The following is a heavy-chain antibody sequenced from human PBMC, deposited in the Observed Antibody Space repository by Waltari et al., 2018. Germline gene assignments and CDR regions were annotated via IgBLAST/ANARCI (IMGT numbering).Heavy chain of an antibody. J-gene: IGHJ5*02. CDR1: GGSFSSYT. CDR2: IIPIHVIA. CDR3: ASHVGEYQLLATNWFDP. V-gene: IGHV1-69*02. Sequence: QAQLVQSGAEVKKPGSSVKISCKASGGSFSSYTRSWVVQAPGQGLEWRGRIIPIHVIANYEQKFQGRVTMTADKSTSTAYMELSSLRSEDTAVDDCASHVGEYQLLATNWFDPWGQGTLVTISS. D-gene: IGHD2-2*01.